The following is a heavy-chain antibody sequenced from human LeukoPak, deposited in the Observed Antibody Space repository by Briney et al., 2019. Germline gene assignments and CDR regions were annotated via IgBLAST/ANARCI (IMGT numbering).Heavy chain of an antibody. CDR1: GFSFNSYW. CDR3: ARAYYDSSGYYIPFDY. J-gene: IGHJ4*02. Sequence: GGSLRLSCAASGFSFNSYWMTWVRQAPGRGLEWVSYISSSGSTIYYADSVKGRFTISRDNAKNSLYLQMNSLRAEDTAVYYCARAYYDSSGYYIPFDYWGQGTLVTVSS. CDR2: ISSSGSTI. D-gene: IGHD3-22*01. V-gene: IGHV3-11*01.